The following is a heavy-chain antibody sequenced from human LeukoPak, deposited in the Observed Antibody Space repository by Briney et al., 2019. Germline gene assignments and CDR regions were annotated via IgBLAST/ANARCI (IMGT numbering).Heavy chain of an antibody. J-gene: IGHJ4*02. V-gene: IGHV3-11*01. Sequence: GGSLRLSCAASGFTLSDYYMSWIRQAPGKGLEWVSYISSSGSTIYYADSVKGRFTISRDNAKNSLYLQMNSLRAEDTAVYYCARDGRYYDYGDLPFDYWGQGTLVTVSS. CDR3: ARDGRYYDYGDLPFDY. D-gene: IGHD4-17*01. CDR1: GFTLSDYY. CDR2: ISSSGSTI.